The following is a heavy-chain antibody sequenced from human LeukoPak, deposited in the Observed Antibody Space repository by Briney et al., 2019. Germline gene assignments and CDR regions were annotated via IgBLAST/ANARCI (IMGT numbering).Heavy chain of an antibody. J-gene: IGHJ4*02. V-gene: IGHV3-74*01. D-gene: IGHD2-21*02. CDR1: GFTFSTYW. CDR3: AREVRVVTAIGQGRPDYFDY. CDR2: INSDGSST. Sequence: GGSLRLSCAASGFTFSTYWMHWVRQDPGKGPVWVSRINSDGSSTIYADSVKGRFTISRDNAKSTLYLQMNSLRADDTAVYYCAREVRVVTAIGQGRPDYFDYWGQGTLVTVSS.